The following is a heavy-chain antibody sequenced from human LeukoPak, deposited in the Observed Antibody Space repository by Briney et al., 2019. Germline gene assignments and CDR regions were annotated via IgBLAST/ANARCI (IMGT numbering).Heavy chain of an antibody. CDR2: INPSGGST. D-gene: IGHD4-17*01. J-gene: IGHJ3*02. CDR3: ARLVIGDYDIGGAFDI. V-gene: IGHV1-46*01. Sequence: GASLKVSCKASGYTFTSYYMHWVRQAPGQGLEWMGIINPSGGSTSYAQKFQGRITMTRDTSTSTVYMELSSLRSEDTAVYYCARLVIGDYDIGGAFDIWGQGTMVTVSS. CDR1: GYTFTSYY.